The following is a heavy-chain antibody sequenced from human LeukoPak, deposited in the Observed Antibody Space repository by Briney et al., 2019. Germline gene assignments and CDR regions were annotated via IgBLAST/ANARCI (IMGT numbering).Heavy chain of an antibody. Sequence: PSETLSLTCTVSGGSISSSSYYWGWIRQPPGKGLEWIGSIYYSGSTSYNPSLKSRVTISVDTSKKQFSLKLSSVTAADTAVYYCARQMQYYDILTGSTFYFDYWGQGTLVTVSS. V-gene: IGHV4-39*01. CDR3: ARQMQYYDILTGSTFYFDY. D-gene: IGHD3-9*01. J-gene: IGHJ4*02. CDR2: IYYSGST. CDR1: GGSISSSSYY.